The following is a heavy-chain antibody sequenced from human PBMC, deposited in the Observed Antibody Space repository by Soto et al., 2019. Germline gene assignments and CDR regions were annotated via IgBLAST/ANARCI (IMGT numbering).Heavy chain of an antibody. CDR3: AASIFYYGMDV. J-gene: IGHJ6*02. V-gene: IGHV5-51*01. CDR2: IYPGDSDT. Sequence: LGASLKISCKGSGYTFTNYWIGWVRQMPGKGPEWMGIIYPGDSDTKYNPSFQGQVTISADKSITTTYLQWSSLKASDTAIYYCAASIFYYGMDVWGQGTTVTVSS. CDR1: GYTFTNYW.